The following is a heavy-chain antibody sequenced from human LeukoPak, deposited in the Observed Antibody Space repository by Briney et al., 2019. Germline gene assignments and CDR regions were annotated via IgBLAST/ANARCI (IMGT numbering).Heavy chain of an antibody. CDR3: ARDLLKKNTGWLAY. J-gene: IGHJ4*02. CDR1: GFTFSSYS. CDR2: ISSSSTI. V-gene: IGHV3-48*04. Sequence: GGSLRLSCAASGFTFSSYSMNWVRQAPGKGLEWVSYISSSSTIYYADSVKGRFTISRDNAKNSLYLQMTSLRAEDTAVYYCARDLLKKNTGWLAYWGQGTLVTVSS. D-gene: IGHD4-17*01.